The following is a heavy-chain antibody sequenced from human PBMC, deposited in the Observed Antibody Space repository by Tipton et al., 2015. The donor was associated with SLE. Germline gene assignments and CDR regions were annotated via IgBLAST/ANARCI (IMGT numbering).Heavy chain of an antibody. Sequence: TLSLTCTVSGGSISSHYWSWIRQPPGKGLEWIGEINHSGSTNYNPSLKSRVTISVDTSKNQFSLKLSSVTAADTAVYYCARESSRGAFDIWGQGTMVTASS. D-gene: IGHD6-13*01. CDR3: ARESSRGAFDI. CDR2: INHSGST. J-gene: IGHJ3*02. CDR1: GGSISSHY. V-gene: IGHV4-59*11.